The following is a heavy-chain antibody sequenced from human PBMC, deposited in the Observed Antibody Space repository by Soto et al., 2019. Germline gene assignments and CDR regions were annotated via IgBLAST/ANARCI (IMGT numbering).Heavy chain of an antibody. Sequence: GGSLRLSCAASGFTFSSYWMSWVRQAPGKGLEWEANIKQDGSEKYYVDSVKGRFTISRDNAKNSLYLQMNSLRAEDTAVYYCARLSLESGYYYMDVWGKGTTVTVSS. J-gene: IGHJ6*03. D-gene: IGHD1-26*01. V-gene: IGHV3-7*03. CDR2: IKQDGSEK. CDR1: GFTFSSYW. CDR3: ARLSLESGYYYMDV.